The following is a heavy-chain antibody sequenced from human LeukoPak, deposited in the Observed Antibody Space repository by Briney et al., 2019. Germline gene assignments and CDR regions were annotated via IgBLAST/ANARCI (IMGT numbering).Heavy chain of an antibody. Sequence: ASVKVSCKASGYTFTSYDINWVRQATGQGLEWMGWMNPNSGNTGYAQKFQGRVTITRNTSISTAYMELSSLRSEDTAVHYCARATTFWSGYYNWFDPWGQGTLVTVSS. D-gene: IGHD3-3*01. CDR2: MNPNSGNT. CDR3: ARATTFWSGYYNWFDP. J-gene: IGHJ5*02. V-gene: IGHV1-8*03. CDR1: GYTFTSYD.